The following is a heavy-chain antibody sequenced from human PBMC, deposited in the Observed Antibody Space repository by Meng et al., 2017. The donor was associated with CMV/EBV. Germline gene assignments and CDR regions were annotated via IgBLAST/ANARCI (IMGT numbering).Heavy chain of an antibody. CDR1: GFTFSSYW. Sequence: EVHLVESGGGLVQPGGSLRLSCAASGFTFSSYWMHWVRQGPGKGLVWVSRINTDGDTPSYADSVKGRFTISRDNAKNTLYLQMNSLRVEDTAVYYCARGVGESLGWEMGYWGQGTLVTVSS. D-gene: IGHD1-26*01. CDR2: INTDGDTP. J-gene: IGHJ4*02. V-gene: IGHV3-74*01. CDR3: ARGVGESLGWEMGY.